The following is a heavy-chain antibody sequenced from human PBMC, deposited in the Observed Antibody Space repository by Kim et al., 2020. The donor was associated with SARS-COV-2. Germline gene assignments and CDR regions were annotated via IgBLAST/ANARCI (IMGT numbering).Heavy chain of an antibody. Sequence: SETLSLTCTVSGGSISSGGYYWSWLRPQPGKGLEWIGYIYYSGSTYYNSSLKSRATISVDTSKYQFTLKLSPVTAADTTVYYWASAPRITSFGVVNHLDYWGQRALATDSS. CDR1: GGSISSGGYY. V-gene: IGHV4-31*03. J-gene: IGHJ4*02. CDR2: IYYSGST. CDR3: ASAPRITSFGVVNHLDY. D-gene: IGHD3-3*01.